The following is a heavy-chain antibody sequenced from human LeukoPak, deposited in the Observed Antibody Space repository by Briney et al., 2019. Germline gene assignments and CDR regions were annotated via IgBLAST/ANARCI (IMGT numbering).Heavy chain of an antibody. D-gene: IGHD3-10*01. CDR1: GFTLTSYP. CDR3: ARPQTHHPNSGFLLGDLEI. V-gene: IGHV3-30*04. CDR2: ISSDGKTK. J-gene: IGHJ4*02. Sequence: GGSLRLSCAASGFTLTSYPIHWVRQAPGKGLQGGAVISSDGKTKYYAASVRGRFTISRETSKNTVYLQMDSLRPEDTSLYYCARPQTHHPNSGFLLGDLEIWGQGTLVTVFS.